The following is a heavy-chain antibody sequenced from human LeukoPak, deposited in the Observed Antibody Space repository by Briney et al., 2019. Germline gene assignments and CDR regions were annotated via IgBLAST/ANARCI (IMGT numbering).Heavy chain of an antibody. V-gene: IGHV4-61*08. J-gene: IGHJ3*02. D-gene: IGHD3-22*01. CDR2: IYYSGST. Sequence: SETLSLTCTVSGGSISSGGYYWSWIRQHPEKGLEWIGYIYYSGSTNYNPSLKSRVTISVDTSENQFSLKLSSVTAADTAVYYCALDSSGYYSLDALDIWGQGTMVTVSS. CDR1: GGSISSGGYY. CDR3: ALDSSGYYSLDALDI.